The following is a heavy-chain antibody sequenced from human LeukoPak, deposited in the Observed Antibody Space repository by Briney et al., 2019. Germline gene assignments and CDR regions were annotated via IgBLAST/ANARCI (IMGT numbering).Heavy chain of an antibody. CDR1: GFXFSTYA. Sequence: GGSLRLSCAASGFXFSTYAIHWVRQAPGKGLEYVSAISSNGGSTYYANSVKGRFTVSRDNSKNTLYLQMGSLRAEDMAVYYCARACSGGSCYDDAFDIWGQGTMVTVSS. J-gene: IGHJ3*02. CDR2: ISSNGGST. D-gene: IGHD2-15*01. CDR3: ARACSGGSCYDDAFDI. V-gene: IGHV3-64*01.